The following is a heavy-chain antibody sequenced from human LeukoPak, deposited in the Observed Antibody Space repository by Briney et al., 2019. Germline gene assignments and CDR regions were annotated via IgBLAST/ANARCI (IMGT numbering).Heavy chain of an antibody. D-gene: IGHD2-2*03. J-gene: IGHJ6*03. CDR1: GGSISSSNYY. V-gene: IGHV4-39*07. Sequence: SETLSLTCSVSGGSISSSNYYWGWIRQPPGKGLEWIGNIYYGGSAYYNASLKSRVTMSIDTSKNQFSLKLSSVTAADTAVYYCARDSRGYCSSTSCYVGSTSYYYYYYMDVWGKGTTVTISS. CDR3: ARDSRGYCSSTSCYVGSTSYYYYYYMDV. CDR2: IYYGGSA.